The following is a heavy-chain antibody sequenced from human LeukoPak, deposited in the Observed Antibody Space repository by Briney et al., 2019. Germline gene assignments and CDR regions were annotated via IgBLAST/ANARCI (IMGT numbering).Heavy chain of an antibody. J-gene: IGHJ6*03. CDR1: GFTFSSYA. CDR2: ISGSGGST. V-gene: IGHV3-23*01. CDR3: AKAVCSGGSCFDVSWDYYYYMDV. Sequence: QSGGSLRLSCAASGFTFSSYAMSWVRQAPGKGLEWVSAISGSGGSTYYADSVKGRFTISRDNSKNTLYLQMNSLRAEDTAVYYCAKAVCSGGSCFDVSWDYYYYMDVWGKGTTVTVSS. D-gene: IGHD2-15*01.